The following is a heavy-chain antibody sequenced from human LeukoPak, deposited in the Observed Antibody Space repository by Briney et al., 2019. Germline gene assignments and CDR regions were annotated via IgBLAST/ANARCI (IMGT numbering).Heavy chain of an antibody. D-gene: IGHD3-22*01. V-gene: IGHV3-23*01. J-gene: IGHJ4*02. Sequence: GGSLRLSCAASGFTFSNYAVNWVRQAPGKGLEWVSTITGSGGSTFYTDSVKGRFTISRDNSMDTLYLQMSSLRAEDTAVYYCAKDRGRYYDSSGYYWGYYFDSWGQGILVTVST. CDR3: AKDRGRYYDSSGYYWGYYFDS. CDR1: GFTFSNYA. CDR2: ITGSGGST.